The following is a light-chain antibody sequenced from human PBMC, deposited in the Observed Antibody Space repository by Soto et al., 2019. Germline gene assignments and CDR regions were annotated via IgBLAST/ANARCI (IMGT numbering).Light chain of an antibody. CDR2: QAS. V-gene: IGKV1-5*03. J-gene: IGKJ1*01. Sequence: DIQMTQSPSTLSGSVGDTVTITCRPSETINTWLAWFQQKPGKAPKLLIYQASTLESGVPSRFSGSGAGTEFTLTISSLQPDDFATYYCQQYNTYSGTFGQGTKVDIK. CDR1: ETINTW. CDR3: QQYNTYSGT.